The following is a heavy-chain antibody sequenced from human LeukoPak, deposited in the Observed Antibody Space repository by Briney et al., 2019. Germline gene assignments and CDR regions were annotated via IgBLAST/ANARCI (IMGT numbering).Heavy chain of an antibody. D-gene: IGHD2-15*01. Sequence: PSETLSLTCSVSGDSISNNYWSWMRQPPGKGLEWIGYIYFIGSTNYNPSLKSRVTMSVDTSKNQFSLTLSSVTAADTAVYYCARLLAGCLGGRCRAHFDYWGQGTLVTVSS. CDR3: ARLLAGCLGGRCRAHFDY. CDR1: GDSISNNY. V-gene: IGHV4-59*01. J-gene: IGHJ4*02. CDR2: IYFIGST.